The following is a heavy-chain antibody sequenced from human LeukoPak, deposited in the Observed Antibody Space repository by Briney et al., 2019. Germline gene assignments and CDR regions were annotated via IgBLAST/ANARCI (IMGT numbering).Heavy chain of an antibody. CDR1: GYTFSDYY. CDR3: ARDPSHYYYTDV. V-gene: IGHV1-2*02. Sequence: ASVKVSCKPSGYTFSDYYIHWVRQAPGQGLEWMGYINPKNGGTKYAQKFQGRFIMTRDTSISTAYMELSRLTSDDTAVYYCARDPSHYYYTDVWGKGTTVIVSS. J-gene: IGHJ6*03. CDR2: INPKNGGT.